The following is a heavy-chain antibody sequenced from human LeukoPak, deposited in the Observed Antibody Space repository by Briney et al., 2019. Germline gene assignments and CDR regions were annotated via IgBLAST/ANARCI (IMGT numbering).Heavy chain of an antibody. CDR1: GGSISSSNW. V-gene: IGHV4-4*02. CDR3: AREVRFLEWADYYYMDV. Sequence: PSGTLSLTCAVSGGSISSSNWWSWVRQPPGKGLEWIGEIYHSGSTNYNPSLKSRVTISVDKSKSQFSLKLSSVTAADTAVYYCAREVRFLEWADYYYMDVWGKGTTVTVSS. J-gene: IGHJ6*03. D-gene: IGHD3-3*01. CDR2: IYHSGST.